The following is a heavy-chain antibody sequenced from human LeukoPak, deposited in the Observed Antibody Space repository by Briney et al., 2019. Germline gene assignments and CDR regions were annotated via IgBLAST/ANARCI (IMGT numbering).Heavy chain of an antibody. V-gene: IGHV3-7*01. CDR2: IKQDGSEK. Sequence: GGSLRLSCAASGFTFRSYWMSWVRQAPGKGLEWVANIKQDGSEKYYVDSVKGRFTISRDNAKNSLYLQMNSLRAEDTAVYYCARDSGYYYDSGGYLGDYWGQGTPVTVSS. CDR1: GFTFRSYW. D-gene: IGHD3-22*01. J-gene: IGHJ4*02. CDR3: ARDSGYYYDSGGYLGDY.